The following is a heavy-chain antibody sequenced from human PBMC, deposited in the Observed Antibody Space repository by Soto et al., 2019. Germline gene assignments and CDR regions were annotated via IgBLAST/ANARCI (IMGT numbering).Heavy chain of an antibody. CDR3: ARESDIPSFDY. V-gene: IGHV3-48*01. CDR1: GFTFSRYN. D-gene: IGHD2-15*01. Sequence: PGGSLRLSCAASGFTFSRYNMNWVRQAPGKGLEWVSYIRGSSSTIYYADSVKGRFTVSRDNAKNSLYLQMNSLTAEDTAVYYCARESDIPSFDYWGQGTLVTVSS. J-gene: IGHJ4*02. CDR2: IRGSSSTI.